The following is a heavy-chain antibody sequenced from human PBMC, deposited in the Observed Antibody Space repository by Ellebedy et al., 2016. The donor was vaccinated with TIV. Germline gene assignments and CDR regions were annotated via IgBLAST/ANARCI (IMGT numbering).Heavy chain of an antibody. J-gene: IGHJ4*02. CDR1: GGTFSSDI. Sequence: AASVKVSCKATGGTFSSDIINWVRQAPGQGLEWMGRIIPTVALANYAQKFQFRVTIRPDTATSTVYMEVRSLTSEDTAVYYCARQIGYTFGMTPYENWGQGTLVTVAS. CDR2: IIPTVALA. V-gene: IGHV1-69*02. CDR3: ARQIGYTFGMTPYEN. D-gene: IGHD5-12*01.